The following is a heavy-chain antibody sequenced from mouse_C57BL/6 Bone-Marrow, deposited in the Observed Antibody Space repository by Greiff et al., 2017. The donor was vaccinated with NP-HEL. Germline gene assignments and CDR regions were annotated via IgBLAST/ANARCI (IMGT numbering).Heavy chain of an antibody. J-gene: IGHJ4*01. Sequence: VQLQQSGPELVKPGDSVKISCKASGYSFTGYFMNWVMQSHGKSLEWIGRITPYNGDTFYNQKFKGKATLTVDKSSSTAHMELRSLTSEDSAVYFCATTVVRGVYAMDYWGQGTSVTVSS. CDR3: ATTVVRGVYAMDY. CDR1: GYSFTGYF. CDR2: ITPYNGDT. V-gene: IGHV1-20*01. D-gene: IGHD1-1*01.